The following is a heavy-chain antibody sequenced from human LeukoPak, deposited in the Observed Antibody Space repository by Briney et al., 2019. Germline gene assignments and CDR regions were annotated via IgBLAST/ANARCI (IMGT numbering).Heavy chain of an antibody. CDR2: ITSTGGNT. D-gene: IGHD3-9*01. CDR1: GFTFSSYT. Sequence: GGSLRLSCSASGFTFSSYTVHWVRQAPGKGLEFVSAITSTGGNTHYADSVTGRFTLSRDNSKNTLYLQMSSLRAVDTAVYYCVIVRGYFDSSGTDYWGQGTLVTVSS. V-gene: IGHV3-64D*06. J-gene: IGHJ4*02. CDR3: VIVRGYFDSSGTDY.